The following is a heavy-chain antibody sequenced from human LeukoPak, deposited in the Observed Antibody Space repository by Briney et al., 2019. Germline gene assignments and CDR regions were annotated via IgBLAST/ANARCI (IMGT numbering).Heavy chain of an antibody. CDR3: ATYLRFPTGNYYYYGMDV. CDR2: INHSGST. CDR1: GGSFSGYY. V-gene: IGHV4-34*01. Sequence: SETLSLTCAVYGGSFSGYYWSWIRQPPGKGLEWSGEINHSGSTNYNPSLKSRVTISVDTSKNQFSLKLSSVTAADTAVYYCATYLRFPTGNYYYYGMDVWGQGTTVTVSS. D-gene: IGHD3-3*01. J-gene: IGHJ6*02.